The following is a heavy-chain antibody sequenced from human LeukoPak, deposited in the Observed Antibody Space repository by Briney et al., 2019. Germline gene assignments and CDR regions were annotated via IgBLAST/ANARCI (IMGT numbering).Heavy chain of an antibody. CDR1: GFTFSSYS. J-gene: IGHJ3*02. D-gene: IGHD3-3*01. CDR2: ISSSSSYI. CDR3: ARDRYDFWSGYYPHGAFDI. V-gene: IGHV3-21*01. Sequence: GGSLRLFCAASGFTFSSYSMNWVRQAPGKGLEWVSSISSSSSYIYYADSVKGRFTISRDNAKNSLYLQMNSLRAEDTAVYYCARDRYDFWSGYYPHGAFDIWGQGTMVTVSS.